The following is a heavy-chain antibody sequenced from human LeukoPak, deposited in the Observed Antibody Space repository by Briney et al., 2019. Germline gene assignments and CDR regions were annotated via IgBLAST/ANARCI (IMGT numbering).Heavy chain of an antibody. CDR3: ARDIPDCSGGSCYDY. CDR2: ISSSSSYI. V-gene: IGHV3-21*01. D-gene: IGHD2-15*01. Sequence: GGSLRPSCAASGFTFSSYSTNWVRQAPGKGLEWVSSISSSSSYIYYADSVKGRFAISRDNAKNSLYLQMNSLRAEDTAVYYCARDIPDCSGGSCYDYWGQGTLVTVSS. J-gene: IGHJ4*02. CDR1: GFTFSSYS.